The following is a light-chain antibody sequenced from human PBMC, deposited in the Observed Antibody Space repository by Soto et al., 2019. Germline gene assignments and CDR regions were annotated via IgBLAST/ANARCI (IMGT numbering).Light chain of an antibody. CDR1: QDIINH. Sequence: DIQMTQSPSSLSESVGDTDTITCRASQDIINHLAWYQQRPGKVPNLLIYGASTLHSGVPSRFRGSGSGTHFTLTISSLQPEDVAPYYCQNYHLALGTFGQGTRLEIK. J-gene: IGKJ5*01. CDR2: GAS. V-gene: IGKV1-27*01. CDR3: QNYHLALGT.